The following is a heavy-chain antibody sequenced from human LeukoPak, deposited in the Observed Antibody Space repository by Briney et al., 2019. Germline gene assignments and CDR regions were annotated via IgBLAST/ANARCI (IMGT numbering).Heavy chain of an antibody. Sequence: GGSLRLSCAASGFTVSSNYMSWVRQGPGKGVEWASVIYSGGSTYYADSVKGRFTISRDNSKNTLYLQMNSLRAEDTAVYYCAREVRGNYYDSSGYYDYWGQGTLVTVSS. J-gene: IGHJ4*02. CDR2: IYSGGST. CDR3: AREVRGNYYDSSGYYDY. D-gene: IGHD3-22*01. V-gene: IGHV3-53*01. CDR1: GFTVSSNY.